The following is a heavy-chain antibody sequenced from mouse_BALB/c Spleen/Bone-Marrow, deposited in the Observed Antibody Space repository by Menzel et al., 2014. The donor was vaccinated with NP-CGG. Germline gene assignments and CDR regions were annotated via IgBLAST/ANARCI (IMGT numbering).Heavy chain of an antibody. CDR2: ISSGGSYT. Sequence: EVQGVESGGGLVKPGGSLKLSCAASGFTFSSYTMSWVRQTPEKRLEWVATISSGGSYTYYPDSVKGRFTISRDNAKNTLYLQMSSLKSEDTAMYYCTRDLYDGYYYYAMDYLGQGTSVTVSS. CDR3: TRDLYDGYYYYAMDY. J-gene: IGHJ4*01. CDR1: GFTFSSYT. V-gene: IGHV5-6-4*01. D-gene: IGHD2-3*01.